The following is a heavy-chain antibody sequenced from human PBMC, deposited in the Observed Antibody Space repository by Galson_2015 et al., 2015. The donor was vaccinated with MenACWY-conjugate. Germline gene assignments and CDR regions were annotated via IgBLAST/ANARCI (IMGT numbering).Heavy chain of an antibody. Sequence: CAISGDSVSSNSAAWNWIRQSPSRGFEWLGRTYCRSQWHYDYAVSVKGRMTINPDTSKNEISLQLHSVTPEDTAVYYCAGEGSSRYHSDYFCCASWGQGTLVTVSS. CDR1: GDSVSSNSAA. J-gene: IGHJ5*02. CDR3: AGEGSSRYHSDYFCCAS. CDR2: TYCRSQWHY. V-gene: IGHV6-1*01. D-gene: IGHD3-22*01.